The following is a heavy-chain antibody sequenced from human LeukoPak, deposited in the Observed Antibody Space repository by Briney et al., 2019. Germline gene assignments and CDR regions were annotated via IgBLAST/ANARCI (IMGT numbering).Heavy chain of an antibody. CDR3: AKDRASSSWSRDAFDI. V-gene: IGHV1-69*05. Sequence: SRNAPQGDESHLAKSCRPRGPAQRLEKKGGIIPIFGTANYAQKFQGRVTITTDESTSTVYMEVSSVRFEDTAVYYCAKDRASSSWSRDAFDIWGQGTVVTVSS. J-gene: IGHJ3*02. D-gene: IGHD6-13*01. CDR1: QGDESHLA. CDR2: IIPIFGTA.